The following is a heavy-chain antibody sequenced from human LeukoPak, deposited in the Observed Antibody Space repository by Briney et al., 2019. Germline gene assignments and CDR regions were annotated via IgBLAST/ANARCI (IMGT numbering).Heavy chain of an antibody. V-gene: IGHV4-4*09. Sequence: SETLSLTCTVSGGSISSYYWSWIRQPPGKGLEWIGYIYTSGSTNYNPSLKSRVTISVDTSKNQFSLKLSSVTAADTAVYYCARTRDDFWSGYYEYYFDYWGQGTLVTVSS. D-gene: IGHD3-3*01. CDR1: GGSISSYY. CDR3: ARTRDDFWSGYYEYYFDY. CDR2: IYTSGST. J-gene: IGHJ4*02.